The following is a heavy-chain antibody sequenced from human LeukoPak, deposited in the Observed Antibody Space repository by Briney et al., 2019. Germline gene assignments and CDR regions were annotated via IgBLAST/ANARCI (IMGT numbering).Heavy chain of an antibody. CDR3: AKPPTVTTAWYFDL. V-gene: IGHV1-69*05. J-gene: IGHJ2*01. Sequence: SVKVSCKASGGTFSSYAISWVRQAPGQGLEWMGGIIPIFGTANYAQKFQGRVTITTDESTSTAYMELSSLRTEDTALYYCAKPPTVTTAWYFDLWGRGTLVTVSS. CDR1: GGTFSSYA. CDR2: IIPIFGTA. D-gene: IGHD4-17*01.